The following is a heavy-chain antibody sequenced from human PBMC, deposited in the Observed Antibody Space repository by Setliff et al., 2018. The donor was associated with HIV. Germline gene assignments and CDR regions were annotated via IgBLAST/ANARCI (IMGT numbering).Heavy chain of an antibody. V-gene: IGHV4-39*07. J-gene: IGHJ3*01. CDR2: IYYRGAT. CDR1: GGSISNSDFY. CDR3: AKEGGLYFGMLIHDAIDL. Sequence: SETLSLTCTVSGGSISNSDFYWGWIRQSPGKGLEWIGCIYYRGATYYNPTLQSRVTISADTSKNQFYLKLTSVTAADTAVYYCAKEGGLYFGMLIHDAIDLWGQGTMVTVSS. D-gene: IGHD3-3*01.